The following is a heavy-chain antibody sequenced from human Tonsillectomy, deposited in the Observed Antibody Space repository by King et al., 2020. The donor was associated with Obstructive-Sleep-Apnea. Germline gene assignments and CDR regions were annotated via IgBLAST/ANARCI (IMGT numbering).Heavy chain of an antibody. Sequence: VQLVESGGGVVQPGRSLRLSCAASGFTFSNYGMHWVRQAPGKGLEWVALIRYDGSNKDYADSVKGRFTISRDNSKNTLYLQMNSLRAEDTAVYYCSKDQDGSSYLFDYWGQGTLVTVSS. D-gene: IGHD6-6*01. CDR1: GFTFSNYG. V-gene: IGHV3-30*02. CDR2: IRYDGSNK. CDR3: SKDQDGSSYLFDY. J-gene: IGHJ4*02.